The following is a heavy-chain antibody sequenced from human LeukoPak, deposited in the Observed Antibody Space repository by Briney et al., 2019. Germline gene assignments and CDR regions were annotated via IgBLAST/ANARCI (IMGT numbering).Heavy chain of an antibody. Sequence: GGSLRPSCAASGFTVSSSYMSWVRQAPGKGLEWVANIKQDGSEKYYVDSVKGRFTISRDNAKNSLYLQMNSLRAEDTAVYYCARGGSRSYLDYWGQGTLVTVSS. V-gene: IGHV3-7*01. D-gene: IGHD3-10*01. J-gene: IGHJ4*02. CDR1: GFTVSSSY. CDR3: ARGGSRSYLDY. CDR2: IKQDGSEK.